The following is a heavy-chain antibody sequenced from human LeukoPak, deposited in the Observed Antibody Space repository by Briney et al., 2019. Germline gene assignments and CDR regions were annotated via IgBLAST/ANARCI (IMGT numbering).Heavy chain of an antibody. D-gene: IGHD1-1*01. J-gene: IGHJ5*02. V-gene: IGHV4-34*01. CDR3: ARTGIRRRNWFDP. Sequence: KPSETLSPTCAVYGGSFSGYYWSWIRQPPGKGLEWIGEINHSGSTNYNPSLKSRVTISVDTSKNQFSLKLSSVTAADTAVYYCARTGIRRRNWFDPWGQGTLVTVSS. CDR2: INHSGST. CDR1: GGSFSGYY.